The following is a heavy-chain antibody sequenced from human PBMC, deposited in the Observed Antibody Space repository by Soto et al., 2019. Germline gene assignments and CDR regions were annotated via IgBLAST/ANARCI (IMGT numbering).Heavy chain of an antibody. Sequence: GASVKVSCKTSCYTFSNYGIAWVRQAPGQPLEWLGWISLYSDGTNYAQKFQGRVSMTTDTSTTTAYMELRSLRSADTAVYYCARVVPGAEAWFGPCGQETLVTVSS. CDR3: ARVVPGAEAWFGP. CDR2: ISLYSDGT. D-gene: IGHD2-2*01. CDR1: CYTFSNYG. V-gene: IGHV1-18*01. J-gene: IGHJ5*02.